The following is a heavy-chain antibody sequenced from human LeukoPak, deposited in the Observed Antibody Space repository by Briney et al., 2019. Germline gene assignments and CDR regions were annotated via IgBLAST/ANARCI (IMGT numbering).Heavy chain of an antibody. D-gene: IGHD2-2*01. J-gene: IGHJ6*02. Sequence: GASVKVSCKASGYTFTDYTMHWLRQAPGQRLDWMGWINGGSGNTKYSPEFQGRVTITRDTSASTAYMELSSLRSEDTAVYYCATDGGVVPAASIYYYYGMDVWGQGTTVTVSS. CDR1: GYTFTDYT. CDR2: INGGSGNT. V-gene: IGHV1-3*03. CDR3: ATDGGVVPAASIYYYYGMDV.